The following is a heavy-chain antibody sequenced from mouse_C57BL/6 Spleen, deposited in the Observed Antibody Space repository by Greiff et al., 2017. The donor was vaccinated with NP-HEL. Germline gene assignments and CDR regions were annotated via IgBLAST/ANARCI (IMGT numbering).Heavy chain of an antibody. Sequence: VKLMESGAELVKPGASVKLSCKASGYTFTEYTIHWVKQRSGQGLEWIGWFYPGSGSIKYNEKFKDKATLTADKSSSTVYMELSRLTSEDSAVYFCARHPFYGNYLYYFDYWGQGTTLTVSS. J-gene: IGHJ2*01. D-gene: IGHD2-10*01. CDR3: ARHPFYGNYLYYFDY. V-gene: IGHV1-62-2*01. CDR1: GYTFTEYT. CDR2: FYPGSGSI.